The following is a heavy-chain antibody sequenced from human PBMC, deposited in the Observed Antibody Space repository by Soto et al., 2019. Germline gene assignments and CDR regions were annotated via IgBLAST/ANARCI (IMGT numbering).Heavy chain of an antibody. CDR2: IYYSGST. Sequence: PSETLSLTCTVSGGSISSYYWSWIRQPPGKGLEWIGYIYYSGSTNYNPSLKSRVTISVDTSKNQFSLKLSSVTAADTAVYYCARAQGAESGFGENWGQGTLVTVS. CDR1: GGSISSYY. V-gene: IGHV4-59*01. CDR3: ARAQGAESGFGEN. D-gene: IGHD3-10*01. J-gene: IGHJ4*02.